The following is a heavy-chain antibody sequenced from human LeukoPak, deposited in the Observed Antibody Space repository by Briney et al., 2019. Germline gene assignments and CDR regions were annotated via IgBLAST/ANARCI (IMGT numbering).Heavy chain of an antibody. V-gene: IGHV1-2*02. D-gene: IGHD2-2*01. CDR3: ARLSIHQLPKTYFDY. Sequence: ASVKVSCKASGYTFTGYYMHWVRQAPGQGLEWMGWINPNSGGTNYAQKFQGRVTMTRDASISTAYMELSRLRSDDTAVYYCARLSIHQLPKTYFDYWGRGTLVTVSS. CDR2: INPNSGGT. J-gene: IGHJ4*02. CDR1: GYTFTGYY.